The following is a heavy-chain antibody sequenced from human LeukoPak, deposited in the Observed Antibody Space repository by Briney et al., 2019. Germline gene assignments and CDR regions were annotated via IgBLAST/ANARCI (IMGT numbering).Heavy chain of an antibody. D-gene: IGHD2-21*01. CDR3: ARQRLDGDILGFDW. J-gene: IGHJ4*02. V-gene: IGHV4-4*07. Sequence: SETLSLTCNVSGASISGHYWSWIRHPAGKSLEWIGRIHTSGSPIYNPSLSSRVTMSVDTSKGQFSLTMNSLTAADTAIYYCARQRLDGDILGFDWWGQGTLVTVSS. CDR1: GASISGHY. CDR2: IHTSGSP.